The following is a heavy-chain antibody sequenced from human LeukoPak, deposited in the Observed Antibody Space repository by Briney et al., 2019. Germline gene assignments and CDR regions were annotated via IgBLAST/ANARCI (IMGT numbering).Heavy chain of an antibody. CDR3: ARGSGSSTRGWFDP. V-gene: IGHV3-21*01. CDR1: GFTFSSYS. CDR2: ISSSSSYI. Sequence: GGSLRLSCAASGFTFSSYSMNWVRQAPGKGLEWVSSISSSSSYIYYADSVKGRFTISRDNSKNTLYLQMNSLRGEDTSVYYCARGSGSSTRGWFDPWGQGTLVTVSS. J-gene: IGHJ5*02. D-gene: IGHD6-13*01.